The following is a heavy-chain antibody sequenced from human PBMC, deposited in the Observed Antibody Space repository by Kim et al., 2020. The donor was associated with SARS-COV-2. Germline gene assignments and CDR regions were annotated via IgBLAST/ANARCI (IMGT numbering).Heavy chain of an antibody. J-gene: IGHJ6*02. Sequence: GGSLRLSCAASGFTFSSYGMHWVRQAPGKGLEWVAVISYDGSNKYYADSVKGRFTISRDNSKNTRYLQMNSLRAEDTAVYYCAKAITMIVVVPLDVWGQG. V-gene: IGHV3-30*18. CDR2: ISYDGSNK. CDR1: GFTFSSYG. D-gene: IGHD3-22*01. CDR3: AKAITMIVVVPLDV.